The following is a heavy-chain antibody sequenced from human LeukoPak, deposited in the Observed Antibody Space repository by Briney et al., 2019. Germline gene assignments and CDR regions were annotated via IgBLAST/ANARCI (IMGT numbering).Heavy chain of an antibody. CDR2: IYYSGST. V-gene: IGHV4-59*08. D-gene: IGHD6-19*01. Sequence: PSETLSLICTVSGGSISSYYWSWIRQPPGKGLEWIGYIYYSGSTNYNPSLKNRVTISVDTSKNQFSLKLSSVTAADTAVYYCARGAVAGVMNWFDPWGQGTLVTVSS. CDR3: ARGAVAGVMNWFDP. J-gene: IGHJ5*02. CDR1: GGSISSYY.